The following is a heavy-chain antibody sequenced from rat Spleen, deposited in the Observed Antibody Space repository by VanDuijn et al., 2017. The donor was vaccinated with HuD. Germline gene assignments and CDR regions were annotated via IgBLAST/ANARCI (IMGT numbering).Heavy chain of an antibody. D-gene: IGHD1-9*01. J-gene: IGHJ2*01. CDR1: GYSITSNY. V-gene: IGHV3-1*01. CDR3: ARYWTYYGYTPYFDY. Sequence: EVQLQESGPGLVKPSQSLSLTCSVTGYSITSNYWGWIRKFPGNKMEWIGHISYSGSTSYNPSLKSRISITRDTSKNQFFLQLNSVTTEDTATYYCARYWTYYGYTPYFDYWGQGVMVTVSA. CDR2: ISYSGST.